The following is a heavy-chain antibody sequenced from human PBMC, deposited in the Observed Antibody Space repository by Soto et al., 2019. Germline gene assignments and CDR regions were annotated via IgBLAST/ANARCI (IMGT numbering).Heavy chain of an antibody. Sequence: GGALRLSCGVSGFTFSSFWISWVRQGPGKGLEWVGNINTDGSQTTFVDSVKGRFTFSRDNAKNSLYLEMNSLRAEDTAVYYYVRGTPTAGLDYWGQGTLVTVSS. D-gene: IGHD6-13*01. J-gene: IGHJ4*02. V-gene: IGHV3-7*03. CDR2: INTDGSQT. CDR3: VRGTPTAGLDY. CDR1: GFTFSSFW.